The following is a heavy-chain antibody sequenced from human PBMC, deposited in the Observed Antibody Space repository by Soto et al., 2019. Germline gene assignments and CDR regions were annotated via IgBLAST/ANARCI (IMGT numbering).Heavy chain of an antibody. CDR1: GFTFSSYS. V-gene: IGHV3-21*01. J-gene: IGHJ6*03. CDR2: ISSSSSYI. Sequence: GGSLRLSCAASGFTFSSYSMNWVRQAPGKGLEWVSSISSSSSYIYYADSVKGRFTISRDNAKNSLYLQMNSLRAEDTAVYYCARDPQLEWLPLIHYYYYYMDVWGKGTTVTVSS. D-gene: IGHD3-3*01. CDR3: ARDPQLEWLPLIHYYYYYMDV.